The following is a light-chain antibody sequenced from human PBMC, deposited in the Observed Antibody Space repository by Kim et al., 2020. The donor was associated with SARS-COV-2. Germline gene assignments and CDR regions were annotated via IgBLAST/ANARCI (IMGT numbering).Light chain of an antibody. CDR2: YDS. V-gene: IGLV3-21*04. Sequence: SYELTQPPSVSVAPGQTARITFGGDNIGTKSVHWYQQRPGQAPVLVIHYDSDRPSWIPERFSGSNSGNTATLTISRVEAGDEADYYCQVWDRSSDHVVFGGGTQLTVL. J-gene: IGLJ2*01. CDR3: QVWDRSSDHVV. CDR1: NIGTKS.